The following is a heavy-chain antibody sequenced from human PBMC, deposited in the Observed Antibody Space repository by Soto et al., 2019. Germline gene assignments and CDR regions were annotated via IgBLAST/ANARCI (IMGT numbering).Heavy chain of an antibody. CDR1: GFTFSSYA. V-gene: IGHV3-30-3*01. CDR2: ISYDGSNK. J-gene: IGHJ6*01. Sequence: QVQLVESGGGVVQPGRSLRLSCAASGFTFSSYAMHWVRQAPGKGLEWVAVISYDGSNKYYADSVKGRFTISRDNSKNTLYLQMNSLRAEDTAVYYCARDIVLVPAAPQNYYYYGMDVW. D-gene: IGHD2-2*01. CDR3: ARDIVLVPAAPQNYYYYGMDV.